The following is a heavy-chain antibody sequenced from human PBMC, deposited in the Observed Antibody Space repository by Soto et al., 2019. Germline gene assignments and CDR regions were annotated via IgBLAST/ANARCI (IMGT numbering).Heavy chain of an antibody. Sequence: SVKVSCKASGGTFSSHSSNWVRQAPGQGLEWMGGIVTLFGTANYAQNFQGRVTITADQSTSKDYMDLSSLRADDTVVYYGAREVGYGDFSAALLDWGQGTLVTVSS. CDR2: IVTLFGTA. CDR1: GGTFSSHS. V-gene: IGHV1-69*13. J-gene: IGHJ4*02. CDR3: AREVGYGDFSAALLD. D-gene: IGHD4-17*01.